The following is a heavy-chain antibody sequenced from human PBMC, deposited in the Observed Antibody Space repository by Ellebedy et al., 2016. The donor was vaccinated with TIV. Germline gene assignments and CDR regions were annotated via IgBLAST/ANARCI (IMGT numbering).Heavy chain of an antibody. J-gene: IGHJ4*02. V-gene: IGHV3-7*01. D-gene: IGHD6-19*01. CDR3: TRPTLAGEMYDC. CDR2: INQDGTQK. CDR1: GFTLGTYW. Sequence: GESLKISCAASGFTLGTYWMTWVRQAPGKGLEWVANINQDGTQKKYVDSVKGRFTISRDNAENSVYLQMNSLTVEDTAVYYCTRPTLAGEMYDCWGQGTLVTVSS.